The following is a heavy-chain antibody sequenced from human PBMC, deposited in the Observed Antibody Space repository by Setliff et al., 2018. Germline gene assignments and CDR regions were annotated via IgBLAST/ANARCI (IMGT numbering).Heavy chain of an antibody. Sequence: PSETLSLTCAVYGDSLSGYYWSWIRQSPKKGLEWIGQIYTSWSTNYNPSLKSRVTISLDTSNNQFSLSLSSVTAADTAVYYCARMSGFQYMDVWGKGTTVTVSS. CDR3: ARMSGFQYMDV. D-gene: IGHD3-3*01. V-gene: IGHV4-4*09. J-gene: IGHJ6*03. CDR2: IYTSWST. CDR1: GDSLSGYY.